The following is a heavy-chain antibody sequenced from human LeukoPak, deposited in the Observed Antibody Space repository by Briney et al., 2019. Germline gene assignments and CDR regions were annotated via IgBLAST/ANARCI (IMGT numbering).Heavy chain of an antibody. CDR1: AYSFTSYW. J-gene: IGHJ3*02. CDR2: INPGDSET. V-gene: IGHV5-51*01. CDR3: ASVGYDTSGYDAFDI. D-gene: IGHD3-22*01. Sequence: GESLKISCKTLAYSFTSYWIGWVRQMPGKGPEWIGIINPGDSETRYNPSFQGHVAISADTSISTAYLQWTRLQDSGTAIYYCASVGYDTSGYDAFDIWGQGTRVTVSS.